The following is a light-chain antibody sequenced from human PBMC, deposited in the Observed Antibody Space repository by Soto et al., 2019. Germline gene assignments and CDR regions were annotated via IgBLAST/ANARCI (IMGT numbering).Light chain of an antibody. CDR3: CAYTTSNTRQIV. J-gene: IGLJ1*01. V-gene: IGLV2-14*01. Sequence: QSALTQPASVSGSPGQSITISCTGTRSDVGGYNYVSWYQQNPGKSPKFMIYDVSNRPSGVSNRFSGSKSGNTASLTISGLQAEDEADYYCCAYTTSNTRQIVFGTGTKLTVL. CDR1: RSDVGGYNY. CDR2: DVS.